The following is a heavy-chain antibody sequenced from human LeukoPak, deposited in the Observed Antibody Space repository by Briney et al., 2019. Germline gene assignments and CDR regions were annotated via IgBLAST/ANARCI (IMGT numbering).Heavy chain of an antibody. CDR1: GFTFSSYA. V-gene: IGHV3-23*01. CDR2: ISGSGGST. Sequence: PGGSLRLSCAASGFTFSSYAMSWVRQAPGKGLERVSAISGSGGSTYYADSVKGRFTISRDNSKNTLYLQMNSLRAEDTAVYYCAKGHRITMVRGVRFDYWGQGTLVTVSS. CDR3: AKGHRITMVRGVRFDY. D-gene: IGHD3-10*01. J-gene: IGHJ4*02.